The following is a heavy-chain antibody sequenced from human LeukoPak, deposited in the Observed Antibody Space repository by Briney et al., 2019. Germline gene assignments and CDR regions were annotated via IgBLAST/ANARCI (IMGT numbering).Heavy chain of an antibody. CDR2: IDHSGST. CDR1: GGSISSSNW. J-gene: IGHJ4*02. V-gene: IGHV4-4*02. Sequence: NPWGTLSLTCAVSGGSISSSNWWSWVRQPPGKGLEWIGEIDHSGSTNYNPSLKSRVTISVDKSKNQFSLKLSSVTAADTAVYYCARDRDDILTGYYYWGQGTLVTVSS. CDR3: ARDRDDILTGYYY. D-gene: IGHD3-9*01.